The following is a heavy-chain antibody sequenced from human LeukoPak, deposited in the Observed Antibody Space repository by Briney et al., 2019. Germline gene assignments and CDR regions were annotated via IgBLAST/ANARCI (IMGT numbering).Heavy chain of an antibody. V-gene: IGHV1-69*13. CDR3: ARASSHYDYVWGSYRHSYYYYGMDV. Sequence: SVKVSRKASGGTFSSYAISWVRQAPGQGLEWMGGIIPIFGTANYAQKFQGRVTITADESTSTAYMELSSLRSEDTAVYYCARASSHYDYVWGSYRHSYYYYGMDVWGQGTTVTVSS. CDR2: IIPIFGTA. CDR1: GGTFSSYA. J-gene: IGHJ6*02. D-gene: IGHD3-16*02.